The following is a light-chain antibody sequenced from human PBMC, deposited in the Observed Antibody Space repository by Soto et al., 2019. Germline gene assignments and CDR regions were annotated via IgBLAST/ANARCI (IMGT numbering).Light chain of an antibody. CDR2: GAS. CDR3: QQDGRSPWT. Sequence: EIVLTQSPGTLSLSPGERATLSCRASQSVSINYLAWYQQKPGQAPRLLIYGASSRATDIPDRFSGSGSETDFTLTISRLQPEDFAVYYCQQDGRSPWTFGQGTKVDSK. V-gene: IGKV3-20*01. CDR1: QSVSINY. J-gene: IGKJ1*01.